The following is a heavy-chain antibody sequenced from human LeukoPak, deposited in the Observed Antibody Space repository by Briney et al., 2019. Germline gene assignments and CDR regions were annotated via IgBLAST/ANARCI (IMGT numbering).Heavy chain of an antibody. J-gene: IGHJ4*02. CDR1: GFTFSIYD. V-gene: IGHV3-23*01. D-gene: IGHD3-10*01. CDR2: ISRNSGDYT. CDR3: ARVYYYGSGSYYPFDY. Sequence: GGSLRLSCEASGFTFSIYDMYWVRQAPGKGLECVASISRNSGDYTLYAASVKGRFTISRDNSRSTLYLQMNSLRAEDTGVYYCARVYYYGSGSYYPFDYWGQGTLVTVSS.